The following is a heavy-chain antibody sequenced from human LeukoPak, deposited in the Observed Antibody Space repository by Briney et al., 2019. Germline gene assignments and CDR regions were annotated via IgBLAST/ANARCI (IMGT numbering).Heavy chain of an antibody. D-gene: IGHD6-19*01. CDR1: GGSFSGYY. V-gene: IGHV4-34*01. CDR3: ARSRGIAVAGTFDY. Sequence: PSETLSLTCAVYGGSFSGYYWSWIRQPPGKGLEWIGEINHSGSTNYNPSLKSRVTISVDTSKNQFSLKLSSVTAADTAVYYCARSRGIAVAGTFDYWGQGTLVPVSS. CDR2: INHSGST. J-gene: IGHJ4*02.